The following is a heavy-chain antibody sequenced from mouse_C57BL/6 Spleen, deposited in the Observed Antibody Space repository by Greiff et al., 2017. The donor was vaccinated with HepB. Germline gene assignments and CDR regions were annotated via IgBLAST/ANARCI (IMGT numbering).Heavy chain of an antibody. D-gene: IGHD1-1*01. CDR2: ISDGGSYT. Sequence: EVKVVESGGGLVKPGGSLKLSCAASGFTFSSYAMSWVRQTPEKRLEWVATISDGGSYTYYPDNVKGRFTISRDNAKNNLYLQMSHLKSEDTAMYYCARDEGTTVALDYWGQGTTLTVSS. V-gene: IGHV5-4*01. CDR3: ARDEGTTVALDY. J-gene: IGHJ2*01. CDR1: GFTFSSYA.